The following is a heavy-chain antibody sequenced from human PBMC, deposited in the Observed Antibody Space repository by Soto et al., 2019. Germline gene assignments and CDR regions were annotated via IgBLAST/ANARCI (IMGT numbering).Heavy chain of an antibody. CDR1: GYTFTGYY. CDR3: ARASYSSGWYGTERKYYFDY. Sequence: ASVKVSCKASGYTFTGYYMHWVRQAPGQGLEWMGWINPNSGGTNYAQKFQGWVTMTRDTSISTAYMELSRLRSDDTAVYYCARASYSSGWYGTERKYYFDYWGQGTLVTVS. D-gene: IGHD6-19*01. V-gene: IGHV1-2*04. J-gene: IGHJ4*02. CDR2: INPNSGGT.